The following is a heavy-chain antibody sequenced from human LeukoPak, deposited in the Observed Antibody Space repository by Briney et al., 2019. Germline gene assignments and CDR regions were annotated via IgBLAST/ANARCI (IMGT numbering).Heavy chain of an antibody. V-gene: IGHV3-7*03. CDR3: ARDRRGDFWSGYYNNWFDP. D-gene: IGHD3-3*01. CDR2: IKQDGSEK. J-gene: IGHJ5*02. Sequence: GGSLRLSCAASGFTFSNCAMSWVRQAPGKGLEWVANIKQDGSEKYYVDSVKGRFTISRDNAKNSLYLQMNSLRAEDAAVYYCARDRRGDFWSGYYNNWFDPWGQGTLVAVSS. CDR1: GFTFSNCA.